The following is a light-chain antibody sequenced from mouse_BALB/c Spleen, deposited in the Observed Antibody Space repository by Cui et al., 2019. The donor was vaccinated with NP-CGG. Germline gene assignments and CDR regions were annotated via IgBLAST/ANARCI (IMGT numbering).Light chain of an antibody. Sequence: QAVVTQEYALTTSPGETVTLTCRSSIGTVTTSNYANWVQEKPDHLFTGLIGGTNNRAPGVPARFSGSLIGDKAALTITGAQTEDDAIYFCALWYSNHWVFGGGTKLTVL. V-gene: IGLV1*01. CDR1: IGTVTTSNY. J-gene: IGLJ1*01. CDR3: ALWYSNHWV. CDR2: GTN.